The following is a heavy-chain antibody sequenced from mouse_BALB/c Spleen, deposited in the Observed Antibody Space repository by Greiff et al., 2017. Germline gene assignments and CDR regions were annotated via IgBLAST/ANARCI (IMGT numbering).Heavy chain of an antibody. J-gene: IGHJ2*01. CDR1: GFTFSSYY. CDR3: ARRGYYGSSYYFDY. CDR2: INSNGGST. V-gene: IGHV5-6-2*01. D-gene: IGHD1-1*01. Sequence: EVQRVESGGGLVKLGGSLKLSCAASGFTFSSYYMSWVRQTPEKRLELVAAINSNGGSTYYPDTVKGRFTISRDNAKNTLYLQMSSLKSEDTALYYCARRGYYGSSYYFDYWGQGTTLTVSS.